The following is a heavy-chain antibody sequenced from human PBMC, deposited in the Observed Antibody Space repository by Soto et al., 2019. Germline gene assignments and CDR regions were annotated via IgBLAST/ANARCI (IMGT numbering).Heavy chain of an antibody. V-gene: IGHV3-30-3*01. J-gene: IGHJ4*02. Sequence: PGGSLRLSCVASGSPFDVHWVRQAPGKGPEWVAHIVPDGRNQYWADSVKGRFTISRDNTKDSLYLQMNSLRAEDTAIYYCARGSAFIGLDYWGQGTPVTVSS. D-gene: IGHD1-26*01. CDR2: IVPDGRNQ. CDR3: ARGSAFIGLDY. CDR1: GSPFD.